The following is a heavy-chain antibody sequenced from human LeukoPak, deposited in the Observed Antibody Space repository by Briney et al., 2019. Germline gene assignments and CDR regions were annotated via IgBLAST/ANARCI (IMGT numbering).Heavy chain of an antibody. CDR2: IWSDGSKT. Sequence: GGSLRLPCAASGFTFSGYGMHWVRQTPGKGLEWVAVIWSDGSKTIYADSVKGRFTISRDNSKNTLYLQMNSLRAEDTAVYYCARDGDGPKYWYFNLWGRGTLVTVSS. V-gene: IGHV3-33*01. CDR3: ARDGDGPKYWYFNL. CDR1: GFTFSGYG. J-gene: IGHJ2*01.